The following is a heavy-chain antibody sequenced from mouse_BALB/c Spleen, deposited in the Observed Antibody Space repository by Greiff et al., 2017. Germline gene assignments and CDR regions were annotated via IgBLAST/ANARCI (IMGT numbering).Heavy chain of an antibody. CDR2: ISDGGSYT. CDR1: GFTFSDYY. Sequence: EVQRVASGGGLVKPGGSLKLSCAASGFTFSDYYMYWVRQTPEKRLEWVATISDGGSYTYYPDSVKGRFTISRDNAKNNLYLQMSSLKSEDTAMYYCERVGDYDGGFAYWGQGTLVTVSA. D-gene: IGHD2-4*01. J-gene: IGHJ3*01. V-gene: IGHV5-4*02. CDR3: ERVGDYDGGFAY.